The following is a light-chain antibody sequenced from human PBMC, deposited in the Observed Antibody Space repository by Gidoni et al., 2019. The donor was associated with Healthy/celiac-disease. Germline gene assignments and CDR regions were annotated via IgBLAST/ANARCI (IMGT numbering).Light chain of an antibody. CDR2: AAS. CDR3: QQSYSTSIT. V-gene: IGKV1-39*01. Sequence: DIQMTQSPSSLSASVGDRVTITCRASQSISSYLNLYQHKPGKAPKLLIYAASSLQSGVPSRFSGSGSGTDFTLTISSLQPEDFATYYCQQSYSTSITFGQGTRLEIK. CDR1: QSISSY. J-gene: IGKJ5*01.